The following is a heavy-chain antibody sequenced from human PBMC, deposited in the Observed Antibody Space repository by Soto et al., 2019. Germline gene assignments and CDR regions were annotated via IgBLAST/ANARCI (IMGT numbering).Heavy chain of an antibody. CDR3: ARVGRGYYYDSSGYYYFDY. Sequence: SVKVSCKASGYTFTSYGINWVRQAPGQGLEWMGGIIVNFGTTNYAQKFQGRVTITADESTSTAYMELSSLRSEDTAVYYCARVGRGYYYDSSGYYYFDYWGQGTLVTVSS. CDR2: IIVNFGTT. CDR1: GYTFTSYG. D-gene: IGHD3-22*01. V-gene: IGHV1-69*13. J-gene: IGHJ4*02.